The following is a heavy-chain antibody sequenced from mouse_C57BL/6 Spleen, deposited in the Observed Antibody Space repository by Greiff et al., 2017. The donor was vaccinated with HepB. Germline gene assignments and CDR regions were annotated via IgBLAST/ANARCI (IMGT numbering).Heavy chain of an antibody. CDR2: IYPGDGDT. J-gene: IGHJ3*01. CDR3: ASETAQDTFAY. CDR1: GYAFSSSW. Sequence: VQLQQSGPELVKPGASVKISCKASGYAFSSSWMNWVKQRPGKGLEWIGRIYPGDGDTNYNGKFKGKATLTADKSSSTAYMQLSSLTSEDSAVYFCASETAQDTFAYWGQGTLVTVSA. D-gene: IGHD3-2*02. V-gene: IGHV1-82*01.